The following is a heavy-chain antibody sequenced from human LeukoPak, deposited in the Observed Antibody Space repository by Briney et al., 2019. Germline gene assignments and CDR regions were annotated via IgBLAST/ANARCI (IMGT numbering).Heavy chain of an antibody. CDR1: GGSISSGGYY. Sequence: PSETLSLTCTVSGGSISSGGYYWSWIRQHPGKGLEWIGYIYYSGSTYYNPSLKSRVTISVDTSKNQFSLKLSSVTAADTAVYYCARVGCSGGSCYSGFDYWGQGTLVTVSS. V-gene: IGHV4-31*03. D-gene: IGHD2-15*01. J-gene: IGHJ4*02. CDR2: IYYSGST. CDR3: ARVGCSGGSCYSGFDY.